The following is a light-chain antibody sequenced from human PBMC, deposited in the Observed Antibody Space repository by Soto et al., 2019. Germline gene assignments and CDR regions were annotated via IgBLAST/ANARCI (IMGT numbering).Light chain of an antibody. Sequence: AIRMTQSPSSFSASTGDRVTITCRASQGISSYLAWYQQKPGKAPKLLIYAASTLQSGVPSRFSGSGSGTDFTLTISCLQSEDFATNYCQQYYSYPPGFGPGTKVDIK. CDR3: QQYYSYPPG. CDR1: QGISSY. CDR2: AAS. J-gene: IGKJ3*01. V-gene: IGKV1-8*01.